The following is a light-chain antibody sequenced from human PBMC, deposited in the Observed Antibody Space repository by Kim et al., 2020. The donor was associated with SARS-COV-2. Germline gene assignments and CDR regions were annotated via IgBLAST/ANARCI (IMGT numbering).Light chain of an antibody. Sequence: ALEQTVTITCQGDSLINYYATWYQQRPGQAPLLVAYGRNDRPSGIPGRFSASSSGNTASLTITGAQAEDEADYYCNSRDNGGHHLLFGGGTQLTVL. V-gene: IGLV3-19*01. CDR3: NSRDNGGHHLL. CDR1: SLINYY. CDR2: GRN. J-gene: IGLJ2*01.